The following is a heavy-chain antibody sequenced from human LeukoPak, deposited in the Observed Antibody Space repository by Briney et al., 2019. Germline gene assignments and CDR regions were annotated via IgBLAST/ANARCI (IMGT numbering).Heavy chain of an antibody. CDR3: AKDRRDIRMDV. D-gene: IGHD3-3*02. CDR2: ISSSSSHI. Sequence: PGGSLRLSCAGSGFTFSSYTLNWVRQTPGKGLEWLSSISSSSSHIFYADSVKGRFTISRDNAKNSLYLDMNSLRAEDTAVYYCAKDRRDIRMDVWGKGITVTVSS. CDR1: GFTFSSYT. V-gene: IGHV3-21*06. J-gene: IGHJ6*04.